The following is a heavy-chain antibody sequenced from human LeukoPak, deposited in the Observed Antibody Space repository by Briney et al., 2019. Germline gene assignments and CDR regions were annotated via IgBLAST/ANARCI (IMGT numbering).Heavy chain of an antibody. D-gene: IGHD3-10*01. J-gene: IGHJ6*02. CDR3: ASAPLWFGGSGDYYGMDV. CDR1: GFTFSSYS. CDR2: ISSSSSYI. V-gene: IGHV3-21*01. Sequence: PGGSLRLSCAASGFTFSSYSMNWVRQAPGKGLEWVSSISSSSSYIYYADSVKGRFTISRDNAKNSLYLQMNSLRAEDTAVYYCASAPLWFGGSGDYYGMDVWGQGTTVTVSS.